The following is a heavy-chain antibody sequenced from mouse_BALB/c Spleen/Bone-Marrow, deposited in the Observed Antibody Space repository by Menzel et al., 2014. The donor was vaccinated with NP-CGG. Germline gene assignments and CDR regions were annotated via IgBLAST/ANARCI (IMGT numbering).Heavy chain of an antibody. J-gene: IGHJ1*01. CDR2: IDPANGNT. Sequence: EVHLVESGAELVKPGASVKLSCTASGFNIKDTYMHWVKQRPEQGLEWIGRIDPANGNTKYDPKFQGKATITADTSSNTPSLQLISRTSEDTAVYYGASSRSAWSFDVWGQGTTVTVSS. V-gene: IGHV14-3*02. CDR1: GFNIKDTY. CDR3: ASSRSAWSFDV.